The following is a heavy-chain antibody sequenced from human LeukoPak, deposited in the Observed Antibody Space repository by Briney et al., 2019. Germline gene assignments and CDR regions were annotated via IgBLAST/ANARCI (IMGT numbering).Heavy chain of an antibody. D-gene: IGHD2-15*01. J-gene: IGHJ4*02. V-gene: IGHV3-23*01. Sequence: QPGGSLRLSCAASGLTFSTSAMSWVRQAPGKGLEWVSAISGSGGSTYYADSVKGRFTISRDNSKNTLYLQMNSLRAEDTAVYYCAKDQRNIVVVVAVLDYWGQGTLVTVSS. CDR3: AKDQRNIVVVVAVLDY. CDR2: ISGSGGST. CDR1: GLTFSTSA.